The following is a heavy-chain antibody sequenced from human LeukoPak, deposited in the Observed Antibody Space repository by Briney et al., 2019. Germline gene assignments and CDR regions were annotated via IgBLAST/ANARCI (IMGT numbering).Heavy chain of an antibody. V-gene: IGHV1-46*01. Sequence: ASVKVSCKASGYTFTNSYMHWVRQAPGQGLEWMGVIHPSGGSTSFAQKFQGRVTMTRDTSTSTVYMELSSLRSDDTAVYYCARGIGLDYDSSGLDWGQGTLVTVSS. D-gene: IGHD3-22*01. CDR2: IHPSGGST. J-gene: IGHJ4*02. CDR1: GYTFTNSY. CDR3: ARGIGLDYDSSGLD.